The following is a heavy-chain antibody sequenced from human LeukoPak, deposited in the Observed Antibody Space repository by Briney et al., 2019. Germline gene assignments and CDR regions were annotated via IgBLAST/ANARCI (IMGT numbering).Heavy chain of an antibody. V-gene: IGHV5-51*01. J-gene: IGHJ4*02. D-gene: IGHD3-22*01. Sequence: GESLKISCKGSEYSFSNYWIAWVRQMPGKGLEWMGIIYAGDSDTTYSPTFQGQVTISVDKSISTAYLQWSSLKASDTATYYCARRDSSNWDFDYWDQGTLVTVSS. CDR1: EYSFSNYW. CDR2: IYAGDSDT. CDR3: ARRDSSNWDFDY.